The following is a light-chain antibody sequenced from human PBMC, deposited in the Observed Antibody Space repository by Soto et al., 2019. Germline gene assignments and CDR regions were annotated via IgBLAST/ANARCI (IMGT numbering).Light chain of an antibody. Sequence: DIQMTQSPSSLSASVGDRVTITCRASQSISKYLNWYQQKPGKAPKLLIHAASSLESGIPTRYSGSCSGTDFTLTISSLQPEDFATYYCQQSYSTPTFGQGTKVDIK. V-gene: IGKV1-39*01. CDR3: QQSYSTPT. J-gene: IGKJ1*01. CDR1: QSISKY. CDR2: AAS.